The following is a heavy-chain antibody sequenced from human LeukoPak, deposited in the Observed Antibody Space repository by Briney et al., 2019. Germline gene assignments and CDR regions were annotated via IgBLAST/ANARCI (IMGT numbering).Heavy chain of an antibody. CDR2: IYHSGST. J-gene: IGHJ4*02. D-gene: IGHD5-18*01. Sequence: SQTLSLTCAVSGGSISSGGYSWSWIRQPPEKGLEWIGYIYHSGSTYYNPSLKSRVTISVDRSKNQFSLKLSSVTAADTAVYYCARGGYSYGYQFDYWGQGTLVTVSS. CDR3: ARGGYSYGYQFDY. V-gene: IGHV4-30-2*01. CDR1: GGSISSGGYS.